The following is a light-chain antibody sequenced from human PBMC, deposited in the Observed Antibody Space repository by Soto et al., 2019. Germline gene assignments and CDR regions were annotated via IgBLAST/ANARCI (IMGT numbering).Light chain of an antibody. CDR3: QKYNSAPQT. Sequence: DIQMTQSPSSLSAFVGDSVTVTCRASQPIGTSLHWYQQRAGTAPKVLISAATKLQSGVPSRFSGRGSGTDFTLTISSLQPEDVATYYCQKYNSAPQTFGQGTKVDIK. CDR1: QPIGTS. CDR2: AAT. J-gene: IGKJ1*01. V-gene: IGKV1-39*01.